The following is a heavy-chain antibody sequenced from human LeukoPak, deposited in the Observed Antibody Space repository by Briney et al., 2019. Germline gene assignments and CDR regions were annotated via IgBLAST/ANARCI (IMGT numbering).Heavy chain of an antibody. CDR3: VRDLRYGP. J-gene: IGHJ5*02. V-gene: IGHV3-74*01. CDR1: GFTFRNYW. Sequence: PGGSLRLSCAASGFTFRNYWRYWLRQAPGKGLVWVSHVYGDGITTFYADSVKGRFTISRDNAMNTVYLQMNSLRADDTAVYYCVRDLRYGPWGQGTLVTVSS. CDR2: VYGDGITT. D-gene: IGHD3-16*02.